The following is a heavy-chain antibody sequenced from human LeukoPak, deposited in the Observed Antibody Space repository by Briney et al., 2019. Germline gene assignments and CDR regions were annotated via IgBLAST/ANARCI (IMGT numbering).Heavy chain of an antibody. CDR2: ISPYNGNT. V-gene: IGHV1-18*04. J-gene: IGHJ1*01. Sequence: ASVKVSCKASGYTFSSYAISWVRQAPGQGLEWMGWISPYNGNTKYAQKFQGRVTMTTDTSTSTAYMELRSLRSDDTAVYYCAKDRRLRFLEWSSIGYFQHWGQGTLVAVSS. CDR1: GYTFSSYA. D-gene: IGHD3-3*01. CDR3: AKDRRLRFLEWSSIGYFQH.